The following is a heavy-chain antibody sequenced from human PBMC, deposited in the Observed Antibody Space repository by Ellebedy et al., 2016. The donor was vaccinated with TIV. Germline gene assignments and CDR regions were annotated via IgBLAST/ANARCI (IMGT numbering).Heavy chain of an antibody. J-gene: IGHJ4*02. CDR1: GFTFSSYW. CDR3: ARVFRDDRRGGGY. CDR2: IKQDGSEK. D-gene: IGHD3-16*01. Sequence: GESLKISCAASGFTFSSYWMSWVRQAPGKGLEWVANIKQDGSEKYYVDSVKGRFTISRDNAKNSLYLQMNSLRAEDTAVYYCARVFRDDRRGGGYWGQGTLVTVSS. V-gene: IGHV3-7*02.